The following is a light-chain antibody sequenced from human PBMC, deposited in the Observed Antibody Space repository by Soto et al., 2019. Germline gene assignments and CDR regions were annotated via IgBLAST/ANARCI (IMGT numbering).Light chain of an antibody. CDR3: QQSYSTPHT. V-gene: IGKV1-39*01. Sequence: DIQMTQSPSSLSASVGDRVTITCQASQDIKNYLNWYRHKPGKAPDLLIYAASSLQSGVPSRFSGSGSGTDFTLTISSLQPEDFATYYCQQSYSTPHTFGQGTRLEIK. J-gene: IGKJ5*01. CDR2: AAS. CDR1: QDIKNY.